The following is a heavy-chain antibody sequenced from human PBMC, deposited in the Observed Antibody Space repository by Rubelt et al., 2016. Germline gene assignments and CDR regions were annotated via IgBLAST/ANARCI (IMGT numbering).Heavy chain of an antibody. D-gene: IGHD6-6*01. Sequence: GKGLEWVSDISGSGLTTYYADSVKGRFTISRDNAENTLYLQMNSLRAEDTAIYYCAREYSSSRYFDYWGQGTLVTVSS. CDR3: AREYSSSRYFDY. V-gene: IGHV3-23*01. CDR2: ISGSGLTT. J-gene: IGHJ4*02.